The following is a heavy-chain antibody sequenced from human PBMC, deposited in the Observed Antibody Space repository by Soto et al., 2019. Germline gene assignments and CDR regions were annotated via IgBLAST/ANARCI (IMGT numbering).Heavy chain of an antibody. CDR2: IWYDGSNK. J-gene: IGHJ4*02. Sequence: GGSLRLSCAASGFTFSSYGMHWVRQAPGNGLEWGAVIWYDGSNKYYADSVKGRFSISRDNSKNTLYLQMNSLRAEDTAVYYCARGEPLIAVAGTDFDYWGQGTLVTVSS. CDR3: ARGEPLIAVAGTDFDY. V-gene: IGHV3-33*01. CDR1: GFTFSSYG. D-gene: IGHD6-19*01.